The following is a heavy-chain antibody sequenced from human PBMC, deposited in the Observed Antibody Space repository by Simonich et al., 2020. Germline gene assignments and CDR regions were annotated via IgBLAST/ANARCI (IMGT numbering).Heavy chain of an antibody. V-gene: IGHV3-53*04. CDR3: ARAPPKVLNAFDI. CDR2: IYSGGST. CDR1: GFTVSSNY. J-gene: IGHJ3*02. Sequence: EVQLVESGGGLVQPGGSLRLSCAASGFTVSSNYMSWVRQAPGKGLEWDSVIYSGGSTYYADSVKGRFTISRHNSKNTLYLQMNSLRAEDTAVYYCARAPPKVLNAFDIWGQGTMVTVSS.